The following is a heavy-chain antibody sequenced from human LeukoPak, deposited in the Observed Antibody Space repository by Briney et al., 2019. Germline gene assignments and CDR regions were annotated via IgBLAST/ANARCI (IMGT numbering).Heavy chain of an antibody. J-gene: IGHJ4*02. Sequence: SETLSLTCTVSSGSISTSNYYWGWVRQPPGKALEWIGNIFYSESTYYSPSLKSRVTISLDTSRNQFSLNLSSVTAADTAVYYCAREGYTSGWYEGEFDYWGQGTLVTVSS. CDR3: AREGYTSGWYEGEFDY. D-gene: IGHD6-19*01. V-gene: IGHV4-39*07. CDR1: SGSISTSNYY. CDR2: IFYSEST.